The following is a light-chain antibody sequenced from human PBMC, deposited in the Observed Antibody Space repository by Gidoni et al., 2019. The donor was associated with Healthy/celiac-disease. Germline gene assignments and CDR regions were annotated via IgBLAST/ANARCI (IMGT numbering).Light chain of an antibody. CDR3: NSRDSSGKHRV. Sequence: SSELTQDPAVSVALGQTVRITCQGDSLRRYYASWYQQKPGQAPVLVIYGKNNRPSGIPDRFSGSSSGNTASLTITGAQAEDEADYYCNSRDSSGKHRVFGGGTKLTVL. J-gene: IGLJ3*02. CDR2: GKN. CDR1: SLRRYY. V-gene: IGLV3-19*01.